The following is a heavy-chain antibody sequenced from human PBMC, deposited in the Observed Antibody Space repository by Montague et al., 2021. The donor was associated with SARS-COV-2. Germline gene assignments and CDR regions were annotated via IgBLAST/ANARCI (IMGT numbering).Heavy chain of an antibody. CDR3: AKEREVVRAARTLVAFDL. D-gene: IGHD2-2*01. Sequence: SETLSLTCNVAGGSMSGYNWSWIRQPPGKGLQWIGSMYNSENTSYNPSLKSRVTISVDTSMNQFTLKLTSVTAADTAMYYCAKEREVVRAARTLVAFDLWGQGTMVTVSS. V-gene: IGHV4-59*12. CDR2: MYNSENT. J-gene: IGHJ3*01. CDR1: GGSMSGYN.